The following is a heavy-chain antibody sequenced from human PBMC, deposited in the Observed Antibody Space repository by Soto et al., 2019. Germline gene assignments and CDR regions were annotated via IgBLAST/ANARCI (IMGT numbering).Heavy chain of an antibody. V-gene: IGHV3-33*01. J-gene: IGHJ4*02. Sequence: QVQLVESGGGVVQPGRSLRLSCAASGFTFSSYGMHWVRQAPGKGLEWVAVIWYDGSNKYYADSVKGRFTISRDNSKNTLYLQMNSLRAEDTAVYYCARDLPGTIFGVVTQITDYWGQGTLVTVSS. D-gene: IGHD3-3*01. CDR3: ARDLPGTIFGVVTQITDY. CDR2: IWYDGSNK. CDR1: GFTFSSYG.